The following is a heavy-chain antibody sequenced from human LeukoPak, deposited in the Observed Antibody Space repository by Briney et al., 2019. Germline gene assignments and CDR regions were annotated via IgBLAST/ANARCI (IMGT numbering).Heavy chain of an antibody. Sequence: PSETLSLTCTVSGGSISSYYWSWIRQPAGKGLEWIGRIYTSGSTNYNPSLKSRVTMSVDTSKNQFSLKLSSVTAADTAVYYCAKESKGRVPAAPFDYWGQGTLVTVSS. CDR3: AKESKGRVPAAPFDY. V-gene: IGHV4-4*07. D-gene: IGHD2-2*01. CDR2: IYTSGST. CDR1: GGSISSYY. J-gene: IGHJ4*02.